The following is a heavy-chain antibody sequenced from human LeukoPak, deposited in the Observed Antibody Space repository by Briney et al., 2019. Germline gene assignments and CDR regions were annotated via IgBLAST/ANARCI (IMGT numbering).Heavy chain of an antibody. CDR2: INPNSGGT. CDR3: AREISGAYYYDSSGYYRDDY. CDR1: GYTFTSYG. J-gene: IGHJ4*02. V-gene: IGHV1-2*02. Sequence: GASVKVSCKASGYTFTSYGISWVRQAPGQGLEWMGWINPNSGGTNYAQKFQGRVTMTRDTSISTAYMELSRLRSDDTAVYYCAREISGAYYYDSSGYYRDDYWGQGTLVTVSS. D-gene: IGHD3-22*01.